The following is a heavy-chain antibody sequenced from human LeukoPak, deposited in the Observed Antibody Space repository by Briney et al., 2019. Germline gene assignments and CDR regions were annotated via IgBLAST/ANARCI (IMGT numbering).Heavy chain of an antibody. D-gene: IGHD3-22*01. CDR3: ARHRGDSSGYYQSYYYYYYMDV. CDR2: IYYSGST. J-gene: IGHJ6*03. V-gene: IGHV4-39*01. CDR1: GGSISSSSYY. Sequence: SETLSLTCTASGGSISSSSYYWGWIRQPPGKGLEWIGRIYYSGSTYYNPSLKSRVTISVDTSKNQFSLKLSSVTAADTAVYYCARHRGDSSGYYQSYYYYYYMDVWGKGTTVTVSS.